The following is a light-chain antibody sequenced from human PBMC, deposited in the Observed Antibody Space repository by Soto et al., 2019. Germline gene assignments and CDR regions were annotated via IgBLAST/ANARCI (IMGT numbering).Light chain of an antibody. CDR1: NGHSSYA. J-gene: IGLJ2*01. Sequence: QPVLTQSPSASASLGASVKLTCTLSNGHSSYAIAWHQQQPEKGPRYLMKLRSDGSHSKGDGIPDRFSGSSSGAERYLTISGLQSEDEADYYCQTLDTGARVVFGGGTKLTVL. CDR2: LRSDGSH. V-gene: IGLV4-69*01. CDR3: QTLDTGARVV.